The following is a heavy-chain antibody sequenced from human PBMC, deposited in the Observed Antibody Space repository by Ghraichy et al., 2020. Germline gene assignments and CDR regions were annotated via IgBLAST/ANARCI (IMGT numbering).Heavy chain of an antibody. CDR1: RFTFSGYW. CDR3: ARDLGSGWYFDY. V-gene: IGHV3-7*01. D-gene: IGHD6-19*01. CDR2: IKKDGTEK. Sequence: GVLNISCAASRFTFSGYWMSWVRQAPGKGLEWVANIKKDGTEKYYVDSVKGRFTISRDNAKNSLYLQMNSLRAEDTAVYYCARDLGSGWYFDYWGQGTLVTVSS. J-gene: IGHJ4*02.